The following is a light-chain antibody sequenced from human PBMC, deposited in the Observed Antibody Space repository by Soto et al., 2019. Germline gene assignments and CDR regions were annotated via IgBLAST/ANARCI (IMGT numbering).Light chain of an antibody. CDR1: ISDVGGYNY. Sequence: QSVLTQPASVSGSPGQSITISCTGVISDVGGYNYVSWYQQHPGKAPKLVIYEVSLRPSETSHRFSGSKSGNTASLTISGLQAEDEADYYCSSSISSSPYVFGTGTKVTVL. CDR2: EVS. J-gene: IGLJ1*01. CDR3: SSSISSSPYV. V-gene: IGLV2-14*01.